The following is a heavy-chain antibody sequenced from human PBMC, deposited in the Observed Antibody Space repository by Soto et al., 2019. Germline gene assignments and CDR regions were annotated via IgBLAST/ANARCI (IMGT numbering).Heavy chain of an antibody. CDR3: ARDKVAARPNYYYGMDV. CDR2: ISYDGSNK. Sequence: GGSLRLSCAASGFTFSSYWMHWVRQAPGKGLEWVAVISYDGSNKYYADSVKGRFTISRDNSKNTLYLQMNSLRAEDTAVYYCARDKVAARPNYYYGMDVWGQGTTVTVSS. D-gene: IGHD6-6*01. V-gene: IGHV3-30-3*01. J-gene: IGHJ6*02. CDR1: GFTFSSYW.